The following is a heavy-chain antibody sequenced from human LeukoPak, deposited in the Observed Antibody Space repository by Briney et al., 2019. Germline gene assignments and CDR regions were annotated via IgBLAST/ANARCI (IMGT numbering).Heavy chain of an antibody. CDR3: AKGGYDYVEVAYFDF. J-gene: IGHJ4*02. CDR2: IIASSGAT. V-gene: IGHV3-23*01. CDR1: GFTVSSNY. Sequence: GGSLRLSCAASGFTVSSNYMSWVRQAPGKGLEWVSIIIASSGATFYADSVKGRFTISRDNSKNTLYLQMSSLSVEDTAVYYCAKGGYDYVEVAYFDFWGQGALVTVSS. D-gene: IGHD5-12*01.